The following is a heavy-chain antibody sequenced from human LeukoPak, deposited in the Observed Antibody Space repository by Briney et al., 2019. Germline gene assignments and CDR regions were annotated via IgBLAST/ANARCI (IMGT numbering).Heavy chain of an antibody. D-gene: IGHD5-18*01. CDR3: ARDGTHTAMARRYFDY. V-gene: IGHV1-46*01. J-gene: IGHJ4*02. Sequence: ASVKVSCKASGYTFTSYYMHWVRQAPGQGLEWMGIINPSGGSTSYAQKFQGRVTMTRDMSTSTVYMELSSLRSEDTAVYYCARDGTHTAMARRYFDYWGQGTLVTVSS. CDR2: INPSGGST. CDR1: GYTFTSYY.